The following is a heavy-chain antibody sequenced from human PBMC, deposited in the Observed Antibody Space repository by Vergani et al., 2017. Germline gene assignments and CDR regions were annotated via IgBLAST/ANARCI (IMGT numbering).Heavy chain of an antibody. D-gene: IGHD3-10*01. CDR2: INHSGST. J-gene: IGHJ5*02. Sequence: QVQLQQWGAGLLKPSETLSLTCAVYGGSFSGYYWSWIRQSPGKGLEWIGEINHSGSTNYNPSLKSRVTISVDMSKNQFSLKLSSVPAADTSVYYCARGRRGARGPKVVYNWFDPWGQGTLVTVSS. CDR3: ARGRRGARGPKVVYNWFDP. V-gene: IGHV4-34*01. CDR1: GGSFSGYY.